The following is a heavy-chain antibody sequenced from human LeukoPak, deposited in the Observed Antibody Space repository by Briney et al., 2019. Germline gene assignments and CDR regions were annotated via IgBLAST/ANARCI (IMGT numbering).Heavy chain of an antibody. D-gene: IGHD3-16*01. CDR1: GGSISSYY. CDR2: IYYSGST. J-gene: IGHJ5*02. V-gene: IGHV4-39*07. CDR3: ARDSRIMITFGGVMGNWFDP. Sequence: SSETLSLTCTVSGGSISSYYWGWIRQPPGKGLEWIGSIYYSGSTYYNPSLKSRVTISVDTSKNQFSLKLSSVTAADTAVYYCARDSRIMITFGGVMGNWFDPWGQGTLVTVSS.